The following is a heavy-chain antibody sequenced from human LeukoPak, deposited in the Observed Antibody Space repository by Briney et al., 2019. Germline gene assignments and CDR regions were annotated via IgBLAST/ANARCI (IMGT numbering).Heavy chain of an antibody. Sequence: GASVKVSCKASGYTFTSYAMHWVRQAPGQRLEWMGWINAGNGNTKYSQKFQGRVTITRDTSASTAYMELSSLRSEDTAVYYCARDRAGGTRLYYYYYYGMDVWGQGTTVTVSS. D-gene: IGHD4/OR15-4a*01. CDR1: GYTFTSYA. CDR3: ARDRAGGTRLYYYYYYGMDV. J-gene: IGHJ6*02. CDR2: INAGNGNT. V-gene: IGHV1-3*01.